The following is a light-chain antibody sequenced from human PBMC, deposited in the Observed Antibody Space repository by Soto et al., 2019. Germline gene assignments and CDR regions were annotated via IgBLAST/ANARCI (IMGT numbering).Light chain of an antibody. CDR3: SSCTSSSTPNV. V-gene: IGLV2-14*01. Sequence: QSVLTQPASVSGSPGQSITISCTGTSSDVGGYNYVSWYQQHPGKAPKLMIYEVSNRPSGVSNRFSGSKSGNTASLTISGLQAEDEADYYCSSCTSSSTPNVFGTGTKVTVL. CDR1: SSDVGGYNY. CDR2: EVS. J-gene: IGLJ1*01.